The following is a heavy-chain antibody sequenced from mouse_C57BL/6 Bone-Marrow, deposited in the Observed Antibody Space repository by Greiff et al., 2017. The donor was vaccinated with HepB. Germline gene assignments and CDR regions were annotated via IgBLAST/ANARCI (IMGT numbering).Heavy chain of an antibody. CDR2: INPYNGGT. CDR3: ARAGFIAAVVATH. CDR1: GYTFTDYY. Sequence: VQLQQSGPVLVKPGASVKMSCKASGYTFTDYYMNWVKQSHGKSLEWIGVINPYNGGTSYNQKFKGKATLTVDKSSSTAYMELNSLTSEDSAVYYSARAGFIAAVVATHWGQGTLVTVSA. D-gene: IGHD1-1*01. V-gene: IGHV1-19*01. J-gene: IGHJ3*01.